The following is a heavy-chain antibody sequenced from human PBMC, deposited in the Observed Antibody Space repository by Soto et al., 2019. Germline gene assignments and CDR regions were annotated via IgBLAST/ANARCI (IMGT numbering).Heavy chain of an antibody. CDR2: ISGGGTTV. CDR1: GFAFSDFY. CDR3: ARDREPSVYHGMAV. J-gene: IGHJ6*02. Sequence: QVQLVESGGGLVQPGGSLRLSCAASGFAFSDFYMSWTRQAPGKGREWISYISGGGTTVFYADSVKGLFTISRDNAQKSLYLQMDSLTSEDTAIYYCARDREPSVYHGMAVWGQGTTVTVSS. V-gene: IGHV3-11*01.